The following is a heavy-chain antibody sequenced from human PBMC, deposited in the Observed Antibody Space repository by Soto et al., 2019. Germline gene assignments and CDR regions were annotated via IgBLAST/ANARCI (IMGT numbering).Heavy chain of an antibody. CDR3: ARGGVGAYYGMDV. CDR2: ISSSSYI. CDR1: GFTFSSYS. V-gene: IGHV3-21*01. Sequence: PGGSLRLSCAASGFTFSSYSMNWVRQAPGKGLEWVSSISSSSYIYYADSVKGRFTISRDNAKNSLYLQMNSLRAEDTAVYYCARGGVGAYYGMDVWGQGTTVTVSS. D-gene: IGHD1-26*01. J-gene: IGHJ6*02.